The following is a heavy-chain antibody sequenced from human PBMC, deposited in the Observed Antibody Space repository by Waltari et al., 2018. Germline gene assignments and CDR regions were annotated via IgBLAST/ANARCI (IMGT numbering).Heavy chain of an antibody. D-gene: IGHD6-19*01. V-gene: IGHV4-38-2*01. Sequence: QVQLQESGPGLVKPSETLSLTCAVSGYSISSGYYWGWIRQPPGKGLEWIGSIYHSGRTYYNTSLKIRVTISVDTDKNQFSRKLSAVTAADTAVYYCARHARAVSGMDVWGQGTTVTVSS. CDR3: ARHARAVSGMDV. CDR1: GYSISSGYY. CDR2: IYHSGRT. J-gene: IGHJ6*02.